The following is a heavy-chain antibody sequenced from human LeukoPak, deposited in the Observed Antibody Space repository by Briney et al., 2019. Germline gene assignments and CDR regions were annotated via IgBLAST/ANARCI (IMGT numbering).Heavy chain of an antibody. V-gene: IGHV1-2*02. D-gene: IGHD4-4*01. Sequence: ASVKVSCKASGYTFTDFYIYWVRQAPGQGLAWMGWINPNGGGTQFAQKFQGRVTMTRDTSSATAYMELSSLTSDDTAVYFCARGHNSSPSFDYWAREPCSPSPQ. J-gene: IGHJ4*02. CDR2: INPNGGGT. CDR3: ARGHNSSPSFDY. CDR1: GYTFTDFY.